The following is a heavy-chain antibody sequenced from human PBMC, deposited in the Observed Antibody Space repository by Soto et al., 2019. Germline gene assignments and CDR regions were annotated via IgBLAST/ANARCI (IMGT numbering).Heavy chain of an antibody. V-gene: IGHV3-73*02. Sequence: EVQLVESGGGLVQPGGSLKLSCAASGFTFSGSAMHWVRQASGKGLEWVGRIRSKANSYATAYAASVKGRFTISRDDSKNTAYVQRNSLKTEDTAVYYCTRTYYYYSSGYPVSFDIWGQGTMVTVSS. CDR1: GFTFSGSA. D-gene: IGHD3-22*01. CDR2: IRSKANSYAT. CDR3: TRTYYYYSSGYPVSFDI. J-gene: IGHJ3*02.